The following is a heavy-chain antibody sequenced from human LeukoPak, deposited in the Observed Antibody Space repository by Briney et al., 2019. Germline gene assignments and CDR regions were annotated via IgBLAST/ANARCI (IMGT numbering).Heavy chain of an antibody. D-gene: IGHD3-16*02. CDR2: IYYSGRT. Sequence: SSETLSLTCTVSGDSISNSNYYWGWLRQPPGKGLEWIGNIYYSGRTYYNPSLKSRVTISVDTSKNQFSLKLSSVTAADAAAYYCAXXGLRQYYDYVWGSYRLYYFDYWGQGTLVTVSS. CDR3: AXXGLRQYYDYVWGSYRLYYFDY. V-gene: IGHV4-39*01. J-gene: IGHJ4*02. CDR1: GDSISNSNYY.